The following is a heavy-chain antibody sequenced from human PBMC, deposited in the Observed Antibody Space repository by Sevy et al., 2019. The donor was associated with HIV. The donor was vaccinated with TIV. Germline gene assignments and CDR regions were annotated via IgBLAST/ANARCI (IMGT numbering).Heavy chain of an antibody. CDR3: AKGGDGCSCGSCSDYYYYMDV. CDR1: GYTLTELS. CDR2: FDPEDGET. D-gene: IGHD2-15*01. V-gene: IGHV1-24*01. Sequence: ASVKVSCKVSGYTLTELSMHCVRQAPGKGLEWMGGFDPEDGETIYAQKFQGRVTMTEDTSTDTAYMELSSRRSEVTAVYYCAKGGDGCSCGSCSDYYYYMDVWGKGTTVTVSS. J-gene: IGHJ6*03.